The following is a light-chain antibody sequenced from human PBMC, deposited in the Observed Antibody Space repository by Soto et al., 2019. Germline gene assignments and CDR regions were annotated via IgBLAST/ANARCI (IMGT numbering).Light chain of an antibody. CDR1: QSISSY. CDR2: AAS. V-gene: IGKV1-39*01. Sequence: DIQMTQSPSSLSASVGDRVTITCRASQSISSYLNWYQQKPGKAPELLIYAASRLQSGVPSRFSGGGCGTDCTLAISSLQAEGSSTDYGQQSYSIPLTFGGGTKVEIK. J-gene: IGKJ4*01. CDR3: QQSYSIPLT.